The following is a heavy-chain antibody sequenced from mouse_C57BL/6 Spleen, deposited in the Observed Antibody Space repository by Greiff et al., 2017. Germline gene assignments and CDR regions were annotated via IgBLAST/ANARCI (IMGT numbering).Heavy chain of an antibody. D-gene: IGHD1-1*01. CDR3: ARSTHYYGSSYVYYFDY. V-gene: IGHV1-50*01. CDR1: GYTFTSYW. CDR2: IDPSDSYT. J-gene: IGHJ2*01. Sequence: QVQLQQPGAELVKPGASVKLSCKASGYTFTSYWMQWVKQRPGQGLEWIGEIDPSDSYTNYNQKIKGKATLTVDTSSSTAYMQLSSLTSEDSAVYDCARSTHYYGSSYVYYFDYWGQGTTLTVSS.